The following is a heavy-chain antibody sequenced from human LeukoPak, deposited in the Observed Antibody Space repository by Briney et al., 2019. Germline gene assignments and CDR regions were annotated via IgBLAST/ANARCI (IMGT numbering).Heavy chain of an antibody. Sequence: SETLSLTCTVSGGSISSGSYHWSWIRQPAGKGLEWIGRIYTSGSTNYNPSLKSRVTMSVDTSKNQFSLNLSSVTAADTAVYYCARVGDYALKDWGQGTLVTVSS. CDR2: IYTSGST. J-gene: IGHJ4*02. CDR3: ARVGDYALKD. V-gene: IGHV4-61*02. D-gene: IGHD3-16*01. CDR1: GGSISSGSYH.